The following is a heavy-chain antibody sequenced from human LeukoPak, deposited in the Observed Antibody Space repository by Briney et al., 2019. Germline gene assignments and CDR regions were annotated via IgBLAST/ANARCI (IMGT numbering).Heavy chain of an antibody. Sequence: SETLSLTCAVYGGSFSGYYWSWIRQPPGKGLEWIGEINHSGSTNYNPSLKSRVTMSIDTSKNQFSLKLSSVTAADTAVYFCARNRVFTYWYFDLWGRGTLVTVSS. CDR1: GGSFSGYY. V-gene: IGHV4-34*01. CDR3: ARNRVFTYWYFDL. D-gene: IGHD5/OR15-5a*01. J-gene: IGHJ2*01. CDR2: INHSGST.